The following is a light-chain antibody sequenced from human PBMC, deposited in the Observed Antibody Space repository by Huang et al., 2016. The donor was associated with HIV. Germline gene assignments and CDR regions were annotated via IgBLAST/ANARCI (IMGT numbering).Light chain of an antibody. J-gene: IGKJ2*01. CDR1: QSISSW. V-gene: IGKV1-5*01. CDR2: DAS. Sequence: DIQMTQSPSTLSASVGDRVTITGRASQSISSWLAWYKQKPGKAPKLRIYDASSGESGVPLRFSGSGAGTEYTLTISSRQPEYFATYYCQQYNSYPYTFGQGTNLEIK. CDR3: QQYNSYPYT.